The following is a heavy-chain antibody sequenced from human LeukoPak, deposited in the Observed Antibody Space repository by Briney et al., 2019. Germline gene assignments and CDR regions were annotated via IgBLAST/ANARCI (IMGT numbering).Heavy chain of an antibody. CDR3: ARGELLNYYYYYGMDV. CDR1: GGSISSYY. D-gene: IGHD1-26*01. Sequence: SETLSLTCTVSGGSISSYYWSWIRQPPGKGLEWIGYIYHSGSTNYNPSLKSRVTISVDTSKNQFSLKLSSVTAADTAVYYCARGELLNYYYYYGMDVWGQGTTVTVSS. V-gene: IGHV4-59*08. CDR2: IYHSGST. J-gene: IGHJ6*02.